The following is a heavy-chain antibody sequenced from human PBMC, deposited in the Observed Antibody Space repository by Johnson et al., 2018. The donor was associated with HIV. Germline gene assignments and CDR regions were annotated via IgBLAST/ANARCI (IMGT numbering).Heavy chain of an antibody. CDR1: GFTFSRFA. CDR2: ISHDGSNK. Sequence: QVQLVESGGGVVQPGRSLRLSCAASGFTFSRFAMHWVRQAPGKGLEWVAVISHDGSNKYYADSVKGRFTISRDNSKNTLYLQMNSLRPEDTAVYFCARGGLYIQLVALDAFDIWGQRTMVTVSS. CDR3: ARGGLYIQLVALDAFDI. V-gene: IGHV3-30-3*01. D-gene: IGHD5-12*01. J-gene: IGHJ3*02.